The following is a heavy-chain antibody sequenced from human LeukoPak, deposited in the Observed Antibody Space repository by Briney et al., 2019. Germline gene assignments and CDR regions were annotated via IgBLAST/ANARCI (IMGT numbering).Heavy chain of an antibody. J-gene: IGHJ3*02. CDR1: GGSINSYY. CDR2: ISYTGGET. V-gene: IGHV4-59*08. CDR3: ARQPGGTAAFDI. D-gene: IGHD1-14*01. Sequence: PSETLSLTCTVSGGSINSYYWSWIRQPPGKGLEWIGYISYTGGETNYNPSLTSRLTISVDTSKNQFSLMLTSVTAADTAVYYCARQPGGTAAFDIWAQGTMVTVSS.